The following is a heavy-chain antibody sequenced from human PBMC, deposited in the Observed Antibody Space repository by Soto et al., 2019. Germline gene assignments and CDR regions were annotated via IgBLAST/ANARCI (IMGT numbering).Heavy chain of an antibody. J-gene: IGHJ4*02. V-gene: IGHV1-69*06. CDR1: GGTFSSYA. D-gene: IGHD3-22*01. CDR3: AKDPLPASLYYYDSSGYCMGY. Sequence: SVKVSCKASGGTFSSYAISWVRQAPGQGLDWMGGIIPIFGTANYAQKFQGRDTITADRSTSTAYMELSSLRSEDTAVYYCAKDPLPASLYYYDSSGYCMGYWGQGTLVPVSS. CDR2: IIPIFGTA.